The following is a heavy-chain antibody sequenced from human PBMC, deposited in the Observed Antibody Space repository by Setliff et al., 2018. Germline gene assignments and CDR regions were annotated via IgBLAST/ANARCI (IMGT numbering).Heavy chain of an antibody. CDR3: VRDRTAYSYGLDV. V-gene: IGHV4-34*01. CDR2: INHSGST. D-gene: IGHD5-18*01. CDR1: GGSFSNYY. J-gene: IGHJ6*02. Sequence: PSETLSLTCTVYGGSFSNYYWSWIRQPPGKGLEWIGEINHSGSTNYNPSLKTRVTMSVDTSKNQFALNLKSVTAADTAVYYCVRDRTAYSYGLDVWGQGTTVTVSS.